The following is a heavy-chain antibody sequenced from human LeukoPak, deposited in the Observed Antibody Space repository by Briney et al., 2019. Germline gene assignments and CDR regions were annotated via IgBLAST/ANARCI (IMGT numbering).Heavy chain of an antibody. J-gene: IGHJ4*02. CDR3: ARGLYTSGWHNFFDY. V-gene: IGHV3-66*01. CDR1: GFTVSSYY. D-gene: IGHD6-19*01. Sequence: GGSLRLSCAASGFTVSSYYMTWVRQAPGKGLEWVSTIYSGGDTYYADPVKGRFTFARDNSKNTLFLQMNSLRVEDTAVYYCARGLYTSGWHNFFDYWGQGTLVTVSS. CDR2: IYSGGDT.